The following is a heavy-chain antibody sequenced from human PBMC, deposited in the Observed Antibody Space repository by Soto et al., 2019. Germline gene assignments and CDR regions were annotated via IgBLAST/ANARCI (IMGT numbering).Heavy chain of an antibody. V-gene: IGHV4-30-4*01. CDR3: AATMVRIYYYGMDV. D-gene: IGHD3-10*01. CDR1: GGSISSGDYY. Sequence: SETLSLTSTVSGGSISSGDYYWSCIRQPPGKGLEWIGYIYYSGSTYYNPSLKSRVTISVDTSKNQFSLKLSSVTAADTAVYYCAATMVRIYYYGMDVWGQGTTVS. J-gene: IGHJ6*02. CDR2: IYYSGST.